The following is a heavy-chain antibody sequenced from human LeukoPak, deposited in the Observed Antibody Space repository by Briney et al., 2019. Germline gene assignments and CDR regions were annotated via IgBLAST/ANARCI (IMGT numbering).Heavy chain of an antibody. CDR2: INSDGSST. Sequence: GGSLRLSCAASGFTFSSYWMHWVRQAPGKGLVWVSRINSDGSSTTYADSVKGRFTISRDNAKKMLYLQMNSLRAEDTALYYCARIPITLAGTKDAKYFQHWGQGTLVTVSS. CDR1: GFTFSSYW. D-gene: IGHD6-19*01. J-gene: IGHJ1*01. V-gene: IGHV3-74*01. CDR3: ARIPITLAGTKDAKYFQH.